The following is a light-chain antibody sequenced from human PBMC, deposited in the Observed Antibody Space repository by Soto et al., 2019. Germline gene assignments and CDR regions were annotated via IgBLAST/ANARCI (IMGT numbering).Light chain of an antibody. J-gene: IGLJ2*01. CDR1: SSNIGAGYD. CDR3: QSYDSSLSGSVV. V-gene: IGLV1-40*01. Sequence: QSVLTQPPSVSGAPGQRVTISCTGSSSNIGAGYDVHWYQQLPGTAPKLLIYGNSNRLSGVPDRFSGSKSGTSASLAITGLQAEDEADDYCQSYDSSLSGSVVFGGGTKLTVL. CDR2: GNS.